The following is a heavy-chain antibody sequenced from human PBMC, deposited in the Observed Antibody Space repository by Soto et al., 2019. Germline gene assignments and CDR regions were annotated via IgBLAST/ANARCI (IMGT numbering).Heavy chain of an antibody. J-gene: IGHJ6*02. V-gene: IGHV5-10-1*01. CDR1: GYSFTSYW. D-gene: IGHD1-26*01. Sequence: GESLKISCKGPGYSFTSYWISWVRQMPGKGLEWMGRIDPSDSYTNYSPSFQGHATISADKSISTAYLQWSSLKASDTAMYYCARHGAAGATAAQNYYYYYGMDVWGQGTTVTVSS. CDR3: ARHGAAGATAAQNYYYYYGMDV. CDR2: IDPSDSYT.